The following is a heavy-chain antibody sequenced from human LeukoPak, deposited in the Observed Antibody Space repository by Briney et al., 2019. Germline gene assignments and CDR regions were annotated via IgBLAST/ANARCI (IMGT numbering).Heavy chain of an antibody. CDR2: IKPHGSVK. J-gene: IGHJ4*02. CDR1: GFTFSTYW. V-gene: IGHV3-7*03. D-gene: IGHD3-22*01. Sequence: GGSLRLSCAASGFTFSTYWMSWVRQAPGKGLEWVANIKPHGSVKYYVDSVKGRFTISRDNAKNSLYLQMNSLRAEDTALYYCAKGKSYYYDSSGYYLVYWGQGTLVTVSS. CDR3: AKGKSYYYDSSGYYLVY.